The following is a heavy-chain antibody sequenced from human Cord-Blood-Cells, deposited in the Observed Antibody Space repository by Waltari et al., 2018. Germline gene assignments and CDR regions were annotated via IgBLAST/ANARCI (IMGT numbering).Heavy chain of an antibody. CDR2: INPNSGGT. CDR1: GYTCTGYY. Sequence: QVQLVQSGAEVKKPGASVKVSGKPSGYTCTGYYRHCARQAPGQGLEWMGWINPNSGGTNYAQKFQGRVTMTRDTSISTAYMELSRLRSDDTAVYYCARDTGIAAPDYWGQGTLVTVSS. D-gene: IGHD6-13*01. J-gene: IGHJ4*02. CDR3: ARDTGIAAPDY. V-gene: IGHV1-2*02.